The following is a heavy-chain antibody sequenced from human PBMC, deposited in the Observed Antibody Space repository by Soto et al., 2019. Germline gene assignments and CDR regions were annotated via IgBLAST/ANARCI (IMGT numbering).Heavy chain of an antibody. CDR1: GAAPNSGNYY. V-gene: IGHV4-31*03. CDR2: IDVTGAV. Sequence: LSVTGSISGAAPNSGNYYWTWIRQFPGKGLECIPLIDVTGAVEYNPSLRHRMTFTQETSERQFSLDIRLATAAETAVSYCARLRIATNTYKWFDSCGRGTLVAV. CDR3: ARLRIATNTYKWFDS. D-gene: IGHD2-21*01. J-gene: IGHJ5*01.